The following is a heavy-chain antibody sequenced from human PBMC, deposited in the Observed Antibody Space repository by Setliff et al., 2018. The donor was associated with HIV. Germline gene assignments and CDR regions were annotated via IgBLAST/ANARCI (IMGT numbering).Heavy chain of an antibody. CDR3: ARDRSSGWSKDWFDT. CDR1: GGSISSYY. CDR2: IYISGST. D-gene: IGHD6-19*01. V-gene: IGHV4-4*07. Sequence: SATLSLTCTVSGGSISSYYWSWIRQPAGKGLEWIGHIYISGSTNYNPSFNSRVTMSVDTSKNQFSLRLTSVTAADTAMYHCARDRSSGWSKDWFDTWGQGILVTVSS. J-gene: IGHJ5*02.